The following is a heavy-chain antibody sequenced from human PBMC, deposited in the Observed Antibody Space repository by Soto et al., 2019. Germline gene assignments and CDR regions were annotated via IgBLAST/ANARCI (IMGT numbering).Heavy chain of an antibody. CDR2: VNGDGSTA. D-gene: IGHD1-20*01. J-gene: IGHJ5*01. Sequence: DVQLVESGGGLVQPGGSLRLSCAGSRFTFSSYWMHWVRQTRGKGLVWVSRVNGDGSTATYADSVKGRFTISRDNAKENLNLQLNSMRVEAAAVYYSLRGYCAKDNCYGWFDIWGNATLVTVS. CDR3: LRGYCAKDNCYGWFDI. CDR1: RFTFSSYW. V-gene: IGHV3-74*01.